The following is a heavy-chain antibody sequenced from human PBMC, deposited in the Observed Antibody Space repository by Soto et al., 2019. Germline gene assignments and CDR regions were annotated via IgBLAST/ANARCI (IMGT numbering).Heavy chain of an antibody. D-gene: IGHD6-13*01. Sequence: QVQLVQSGAEVKKPGSSVKVSCKASGGTFSSYAISWVRQAPGQGLEWMGGIIPIFGTANYAQKFQGRVTITADESTSTAYMELSRLRSEDTAVYYCASAKGIASSFPYYFDYWGQGTLVTVSS. CDR1: GGTFSSYA. J-gene: IGHJ4*02. CDR3: ASAKGIASSFPYYFDY. CDR2: IIPIFGTA. V-gene: IGHV1-69*12.